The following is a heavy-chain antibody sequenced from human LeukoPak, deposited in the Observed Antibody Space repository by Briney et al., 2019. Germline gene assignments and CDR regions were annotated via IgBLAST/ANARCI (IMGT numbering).Heavy chain of an antibody. CDR1: GGTFSSYA. Sequence: SVKVSCKASGGTFSSYAISWVRQAPGQGVEWMGGIIPIFGTANYAQKFQGRVTITADESTSTAYMELSSLRSEDTAVYYCARHGGYSYGSPLDYWGQGTLVTVSS. D-gene: IGHD5-18*01. CDR2: IIPIFGTA. J-gene: IGHJ4*02. V-gene: IGHV1-69*13. CDR3: ARHGGYSYGSPLDY.